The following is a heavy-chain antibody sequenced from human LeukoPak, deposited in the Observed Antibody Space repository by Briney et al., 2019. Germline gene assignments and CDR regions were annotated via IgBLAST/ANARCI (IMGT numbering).Heavy chain of an antibody. J-gene: IGHJ3*02. D-gene: IGHD2-2*01. Sequence: ASVKVSCKASGYTFTSYDINWVRQATGQGLEWMGWMNPNSGNTGYAQKFQGRVTMTRNTSISTAYLELSSLRSEDTAVYYCAREVPAASDAFDIWGQGTMVTVSS. V-gene: IGHV1-8*01. CDR1: GYTFTSYD. CDR3: AREVPAASDAFDI. CDR2: MNPNSGNT.